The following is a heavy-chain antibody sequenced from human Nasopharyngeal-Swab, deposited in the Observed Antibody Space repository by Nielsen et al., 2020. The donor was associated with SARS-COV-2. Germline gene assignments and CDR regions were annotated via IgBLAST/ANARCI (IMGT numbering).Heavy chain of an antibody. CDR1: GFTFSSYA. J-gene: IGHJ6*02. CDR2: IYISGSST. CDR3: AKDRKITIFGVVTHPYYGMDV. Sequence: GESLKISCAASGFTFSSYAMSWVRQAPGKGLEWVSVIYISGSSTYYADSVKGRFTISRDNSKNTLYLQMNSLRAEDTAVYYCAKDRKITIFGVVTHPYYGMDVWGQGTTVTVSS. D-gene: IGHD3-3*01. V-gene: IGHV3-23*03.